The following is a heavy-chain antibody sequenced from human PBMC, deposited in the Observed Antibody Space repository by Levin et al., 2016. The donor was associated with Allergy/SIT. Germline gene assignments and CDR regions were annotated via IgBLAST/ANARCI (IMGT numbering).Heavy chain of an antibody. CDR2: IKQDGSEK. CDR1: KFTFSSYW. V-gene: IGHV3-7*03. Sequence: GGSLRLSCVASKFTFSSYWMSWVRQAPGKGLEWVAHIKQDGSEKYYVDSVKGRFTVSRDNGKNSLYLQMSSLRAEDTAVYYCARVGYYESSGYYHDAFDLWGQGTMVTVSS. D-gene: IGHD3-22*01. CDR3: ARVGYYESSGYYHDAFDL. J-gene: IGHJ3*01.